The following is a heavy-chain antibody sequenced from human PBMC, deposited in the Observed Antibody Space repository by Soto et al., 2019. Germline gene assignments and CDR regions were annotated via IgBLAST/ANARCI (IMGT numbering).Heavy chain of an antibody. Sequence: ETLSLTCTVSGGSISSYYWSWIRQPPGKGLEWIGYIYYSGSTNYNPSLKSRVTISVDTSKNQFSLKLSSVTAADTAVYYCARRLYSSSSNYYYYYVDVWGKGTTVTVSS. D-gene: IGHD6-6*01. CDR3: ARRLYSSSSNYYYYYVDV. CDR1: GGSISSYY. CDR2: IYYSGST. V-gene: IGHV4-59*08. J-gene: IGHJ6*03.